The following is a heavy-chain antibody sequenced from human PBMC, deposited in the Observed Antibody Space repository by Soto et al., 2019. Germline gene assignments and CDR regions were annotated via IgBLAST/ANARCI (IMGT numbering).Heavy chain of an antibody. CDR2: IWYDGSNQ. J-gene: IGHJ4*02. V-gene: IGHV3-33*01. D-gene: IGHD1-26*01. Sequence: QVQLVESGGGVVQPGRSLRLSCTASGFTFSSYGMHWVRQAPGKGLEWVAVIWYDGSNQYYADSVKGRFTISRDNSKNTLYLQMNSLRSEDTAVYYCARVSEGGSYYGGLDYWGQGTLVTVSS. CDR1: GFTFSSYG. CDR3: ARVSEGGSYYGGLDY.